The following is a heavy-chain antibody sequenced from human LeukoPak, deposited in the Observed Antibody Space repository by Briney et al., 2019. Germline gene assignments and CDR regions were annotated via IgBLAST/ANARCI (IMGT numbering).Heavy chain of an antibody. CDR1: GYTFISYG. V-gene: IGHV1-18*01. Sequence: ASVKVSYKASGYTFISYGISWVRQAPGQGLEWMGWISAYNGNTNYAQKLQGRVTMTTDTSTSTAYMELRSLRSDDTAVYYCARDLKGYYFDYWGQGTLVTVSS. CDR2: ISAYNGNT. CDR3: ARDLKGYYFDY. J-gene: IGHJ4*02.